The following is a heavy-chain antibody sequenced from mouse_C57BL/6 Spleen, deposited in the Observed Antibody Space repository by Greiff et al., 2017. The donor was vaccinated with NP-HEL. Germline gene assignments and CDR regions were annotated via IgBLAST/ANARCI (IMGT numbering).Heavy chain of an antibody. D-gene: IGHD1-1*01. J-gene: IGHJ1*03. Sequence: EVQLQQSGTVLARPGASVKMSCKTSGYTFTSYWMHWVKQRPGQGLEWIGAIYPGNSDTSYNQKFKGKAKLTAVTSASTAYMELSSLTNEDSAVYYCTKGPNYYGSSPYWYFDVWGTGTTVTVSS. V-gene: IGHV1-5*01. CDR2: IYPGNSDT. CDR1: GYTFTSYW. CDR3: TKGPNYYGSSPYWYFDV.